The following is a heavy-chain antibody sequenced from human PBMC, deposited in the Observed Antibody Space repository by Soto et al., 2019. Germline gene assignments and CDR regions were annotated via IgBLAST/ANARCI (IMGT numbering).Heavy chain of an antibody. Sequence: EVQLLDSGGDSVQPGGSLRLSCAGSGFTFSSYAMSWFRQAPGKGLEWVSSISGTSSTFYADSVKGRFTISRDNSKNTLYLYMSSLRAEDTAIYYCAKGYSTGWSEGYFDYWGQGTLVTVSS. CDR1: GFTFSSYA. J-gene: IGHJ4*02. CDR3: AKGYSTGWSEGYFDY. V-gene: IGHV3-23*01. CDR2: ISGTSST. D-gene: IGHD6-19*01.